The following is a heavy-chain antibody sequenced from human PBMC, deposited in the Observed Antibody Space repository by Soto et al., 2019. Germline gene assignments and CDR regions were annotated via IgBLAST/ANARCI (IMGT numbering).Heavy chain of an antibody. Sequence: GESLKISCQASGYSFTTYWIAWVRQKPGKGLEWMGITHPSESQTRYSPSFQGQVTISFDRSTSTAYLQLSSLTASDTALYYCARHESYYYSYYDMDVWGQGTTVTVSS. CDR2: THPSESQT. CDR3: ARHESYYYSYYDMDV. CDR1: GYSFTTYW. V-gene: IGHV5-51*01. J-gene: IGHJ6*02.